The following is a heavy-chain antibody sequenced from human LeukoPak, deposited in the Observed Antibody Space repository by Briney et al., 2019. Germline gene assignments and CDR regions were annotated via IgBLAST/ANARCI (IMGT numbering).Heavy chain of an antibody. CDR1: GFTFSSYS. V-gene: IGHV3-21*01. D-gene: IGHD1-26*01. CDR3: AREGGSYYMLYYFDY. CDR2: ISSSSSYI. J-gene: IGHJ4*02. Sequence: GGSLRLSCAASGFTFSSYSMNWVRQAPGKGLEWVSSISSSSSYIYYADSVKGRFTISRDNAKNSLYLQMNGLRAEDTAVYYCAREGGSYYMLYYFDYWGQGTLVTVSS.